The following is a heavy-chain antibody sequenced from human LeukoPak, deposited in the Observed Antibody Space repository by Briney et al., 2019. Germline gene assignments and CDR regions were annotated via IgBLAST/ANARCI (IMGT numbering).Heavy chain of an antibody. J-gene: IGHJ4*02. V-gene: IGHV3-33*01. CDR2: IWYDGSNK. D-gene: IGHD6-19*01. CDR1: GFTFSSHA. CDR3: ARDPPESGWAFDC. Sequence: GGSLRLSCAGSGFTFSSHAMHWVRQAPGKGLEWVAVIWYDGSNKYYADSVKGRFTISRDNSKNTVYLEMNSLRVEDTAVYFCARDPPESGWAFDCWGQGTLVTVSS.